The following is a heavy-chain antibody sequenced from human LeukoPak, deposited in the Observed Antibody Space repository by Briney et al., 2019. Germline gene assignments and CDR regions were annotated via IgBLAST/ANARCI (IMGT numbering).Heavy chain of an antibody. CDR2: IIPILGIA. CDR3: ARGVVAATHPLDY. Sequence: GSSVKVSCKASGGTFSSYAISWVRQAPGQGLGWMGRIIPILGIANYAQKFQGRVTITADKSTSTAYMELSSLRSEDTAVYYCARGVVAATHPLDYWGQGTLVTVSS. D-gene: IGHD2-15*01. J-gene: IGHJ4*02. V-gene: IGHV1-69*04. CDR1: GGTFSSYA.